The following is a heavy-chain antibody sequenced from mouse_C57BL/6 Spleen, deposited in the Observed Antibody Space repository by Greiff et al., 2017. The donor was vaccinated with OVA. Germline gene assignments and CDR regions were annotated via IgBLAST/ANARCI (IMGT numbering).Heavy chain of an antibody. V-gene: IGHV1-53*01. J-gene: IGHJ3*01. CDR2: INPSNGGT. CDR3: ARHYCYGYGQFAY. CDR1: GYTFTSYW. Sequence: QVQLKQSGTELVKPGASVKLSCKASGYTFTSYWMHWVKQRPGQGLEWIGNINPSNGGTNYNEKFKSKATLTVDKSSSTAYMQLSSLTSEDSAVYYCARHYCYGYGQFAYWGQGTLVTVSA. D-gene: IGHD1-1*01.